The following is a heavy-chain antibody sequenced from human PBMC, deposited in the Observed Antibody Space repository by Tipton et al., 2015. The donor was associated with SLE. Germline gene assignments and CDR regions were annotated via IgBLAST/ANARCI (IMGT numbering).Heavy chain of an antibody. V-gene: IGHV3-49*04. J-gene: IGHJ4*02. Sequence: SLRLSCTASGFTFDDYAMSWVRQAPGKGLEWVGFIRSKAYGGTTEYAAYVKGRFTISRDDSKSIADLQMNSLKTEDTAVYYCTRVGSSGWYPDYWGQGTLVTVSS. D-gene: IGHD6-19*01. CDR1: GFTFDDYA. CDR2: IRSKAYGGTT. CDR3: TRVGSSGWYPDY.